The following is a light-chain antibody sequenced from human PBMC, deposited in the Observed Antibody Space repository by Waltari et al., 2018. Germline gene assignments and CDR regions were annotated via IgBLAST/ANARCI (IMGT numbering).Light chain of an antibody. CDR1: QSISKG. J-gene: IGKJ4*01. CDR3: QQYNSYSLLT. CDR2: EAS. V-gene: IGKV1-5*01. Sequence: DIRMTQSPSTLSASAGDRVIIYCRASQSISKGLAWYQQKPGKAPKLLIYEASTLQSGVPSRFSGNGSGTDFTLTISSLQPDDFATYYCQQYNSYSLLTFGGGTKVEIK.